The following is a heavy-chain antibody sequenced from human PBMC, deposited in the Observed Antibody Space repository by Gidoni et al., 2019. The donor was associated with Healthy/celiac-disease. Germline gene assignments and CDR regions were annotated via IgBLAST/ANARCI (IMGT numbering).Heavy chain of an antibody. D-gene: IGHD5-18*01. V-gene: IGHV3-7*01. CDR2: IKQDGSEK. Sequence: EVQLVESGGGLVQPGGSLRLSCAASGFTCSSYWLSWVRQAPGKGREWVANIKQDGSEKYYVDSVKGRFTISRDNAKNSLYLQMNSLRAEDTAVYYCARGHHVDTAMGAHYYYGMDVWGQGTTVTVSS. CDR3: ARGHHVDTAMGAHYYYGMDV. J-gene: IGHJ6*02. CDR1: GFTCSSYW.